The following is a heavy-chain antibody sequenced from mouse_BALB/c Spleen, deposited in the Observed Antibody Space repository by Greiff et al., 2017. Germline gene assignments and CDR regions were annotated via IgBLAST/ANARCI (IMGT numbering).Heavy chain of an antibody. J-gene: IGHJ1*01. V-gene: IGHV1-7*01. Sequence: QVQLKQSGAELAKPGASVKMSCKASGYTFTSYWMHWVKQRPGQGLEWIGYINPSTGYTEYNQKFKDKATLTADKSSSTAYMQLSSLTSEDSAVYYCARSLRLRWYFDVWGAGTTVTVSS. D-gene: IGHD1-2*01. CDR2: INPSTGYT. CDR3: ARSLRLRWYFDV. CDR1: GYTFTSYW.